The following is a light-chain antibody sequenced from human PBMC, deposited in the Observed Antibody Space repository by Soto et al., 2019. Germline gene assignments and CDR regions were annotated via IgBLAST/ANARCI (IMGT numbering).Light chain of an antibody. V-gene: IGKV3-15*01. CDR1: QSVSSN. Sequence: EIVMTQSPATLSVSPGERATLSCRASQSVSSNLAWYQQKPGQAPRLLIYGASTRATGIPARFSGSESGTEFTLTISILQSVDFAVYYGQQYNNWPPIPFAGETKVDIK. CDR2: GAS. J-gene: IGKJ4*01. CDR3: QQYNNWPPIP.